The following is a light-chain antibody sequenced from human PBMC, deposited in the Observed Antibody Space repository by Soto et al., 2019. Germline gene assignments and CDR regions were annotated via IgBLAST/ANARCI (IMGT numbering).Light chain of an antibody. CDR2: GHN. CDR1: YFNIGAGYE. Sequence: QSVLTQPPSVSGAPGQRVTISCTGSYFNIGAGYEVHWYQQIPGTAPKLLISGHNNRPSGVPDRFFGSKSGTSASLTIIGLQAEDEADYYCQSYDSSLSGSGVFGGGTKLTVL. J-gene: IGLJ3*02. V-gene: IGLV1-40*01. CDR3: QSYDSSLSGSGV.